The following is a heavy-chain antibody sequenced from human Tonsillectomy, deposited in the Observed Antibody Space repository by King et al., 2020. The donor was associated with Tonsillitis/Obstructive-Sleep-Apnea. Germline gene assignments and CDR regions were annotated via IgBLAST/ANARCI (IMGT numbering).Heavy chain of an antibody. D-gene: IGHD3-3*01. CDR3: ARSFDWSSYYPYFDY. J-gene: IGHJ4*02. Sequence: QLQESGPGLVKPSETLSLTCTVSGGSISSYYWSWIRQPPGKGLEWIGYIYYSGSTNYNPSLKSRVTISVDTSKNQFSLKLSSVTAADTAVYYCARSFDWSSYYPYFDYWGQGHLVTVSA. V-gene: IGHV4-59*01. CDR1: GGSISSYY. CDR2: IYYSGST.